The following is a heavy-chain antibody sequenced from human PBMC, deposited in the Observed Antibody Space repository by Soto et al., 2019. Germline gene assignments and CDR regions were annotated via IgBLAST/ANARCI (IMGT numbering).Heavy chain of an antibody. V-gene: IGHV4-39*01. J-gene: IGHJ6*03. Sequence: QLQLQESGPGLVKPSETLSLTCTVSGGSISSSSYYWGWIRQPPGKGLEWIGSIYYSGSTYYNPSLKSRVTISVDTSKNQFSLKLSSVTAADTAVYYCARQAAEQLAQERRYYYYYMDVWGKGTTVTVSS. CDR1: GGSISSSSYY. CDR3: ARQAAEQLAQERRYYYYYMDV. D-gene: IGHD6-6*01. CDR2: IYYSGST.